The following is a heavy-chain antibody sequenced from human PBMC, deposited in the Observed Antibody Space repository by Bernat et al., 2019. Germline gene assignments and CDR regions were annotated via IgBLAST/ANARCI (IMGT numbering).Heavy chain of an antibody. CDR3: ARDDCRMVYALSYYYYGMDV. V-gene: IGHV3-33*01. J-gene: IGHJ6*02. D-gene: IGHD2-8*01. CDR1: GFTFSSYG. CDR2: IWYDGSNK. Sequence: QVQLVESGGGVVQPGRSLRLSCAASGFTFSSYGMHWVRQAPGKGLEWVADIWYDGSNKYYADSVKGRFTISRDNSKNTLYLQMNSLRAEDTAVYYWARDDCRMVYALSYYYYGMDVWGQGTTVTVSS.